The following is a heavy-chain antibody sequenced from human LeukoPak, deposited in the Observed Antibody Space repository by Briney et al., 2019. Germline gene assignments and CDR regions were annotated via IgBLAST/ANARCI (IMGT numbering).Heavy chain of an antibody. J-gene: IGHJ6*03. V-gene: IGHV4-4*02. CDR1: GGSISSDNW. Sequence: SETLSLTCAVSGGSISSDNWWSWVRQPPGKGLEWIGEIYHSGSTNYNPSLKSRVTTSIDKSKNQFFLKLSSVTAADTAVYYCARLAVTRRGNYYMDVWGKGTTVTISS. D-gene: IGHD4-17*01. CDR2: IYHSGST. CDR3: ARLAVTRRGNYYMDV.